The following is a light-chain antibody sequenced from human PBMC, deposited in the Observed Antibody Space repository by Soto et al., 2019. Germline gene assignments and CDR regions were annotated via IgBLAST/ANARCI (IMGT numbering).Light chain of an antibody. CDR1: QTIKKY. V-gene: IGKV1-39*01. CDR3: HQIFSAPFT. J-gene: IGKJ2*01. CDR2: GAS. Sequence: IQMTQSPSSLSASVGDRVTVTCRASQTIKKYLNWYQCKPGKAPKLLIYGASNLQRGVPSRFSGSGSGTGFTLTISRLETEDFATYYCHQIFSAPFTFGQGTGLE.